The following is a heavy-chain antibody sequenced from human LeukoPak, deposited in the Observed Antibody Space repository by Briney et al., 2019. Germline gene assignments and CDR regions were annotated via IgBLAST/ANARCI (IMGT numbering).Heavy chain of an antibody. V-gene: IGHV3-33*01. J-gene: IGHJ3*02. CDR2: IWYVVNNK. CDR3: ARDSVLYSSSWYDDYDAFDI. CDR1: GFTFSSYG. D-gene: IGHD6-13*01. Sequence: GGSLRLSCAASGFTFSSYGMHWVRQAPGKGLEWVAVIWYVVNNKYYAGSVKGRFTISRDNSKNTLYLQMNSLRAEDTAVYYCARDSVLYSSSWYDDYDAFDIWGQGTMVTVSS.